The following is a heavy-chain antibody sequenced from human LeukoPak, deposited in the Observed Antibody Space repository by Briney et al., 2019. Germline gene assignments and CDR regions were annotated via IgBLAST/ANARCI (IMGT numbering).Heavy chain of an antibody. CDR3: ARRYYYDSSGYYYGIIGAFDY. D-gene: IGHD3-22*01. Sequence: TSETLSLTCTVSGGSISSYYWSWIRQPPGKGLEWIGYIYYSGSTNFNPSLKSRVTISVDTSKNQFSLKLSSVTAADTAVYYCARRYYYDSSGYYYGIIGAFDYWGQGTLVTVSS. CDR2: IYYSGST. CDR1: GGSISSYY. J-gene: IGHJ4*02. V-gene: IGHV4-59*08.